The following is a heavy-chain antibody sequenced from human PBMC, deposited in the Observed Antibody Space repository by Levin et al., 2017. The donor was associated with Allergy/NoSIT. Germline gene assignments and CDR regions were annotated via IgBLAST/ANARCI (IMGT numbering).Heavy chain of an antibody. CDR3: ARGTEIDAFDI. D-gene: IGHD2-2*01. CDR2: IWYDGSNK. J-gene: IGHJ3*02. Sequence: GGSLRLSCAASGFTFSSYGMHWVRQAPGKGLEWVAVIWYDGSNKYYADSVKGRFTISRDNSKNTLYLQMNSLRAEDTAVYYCARGTEIDAFDIWGQGTMVTVSS. V-gene: IGHV3-33*01. CDR1: GFTFSSYG.